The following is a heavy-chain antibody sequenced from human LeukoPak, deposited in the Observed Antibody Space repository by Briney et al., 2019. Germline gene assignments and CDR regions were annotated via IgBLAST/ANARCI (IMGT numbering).Heavy chain of an antibody. J-gene: IGHJ5*02. CDR3: TTDFPYYYGSGSYYT. Sequence: GGSPRLSCAASGFTFSNAWMSWVRQAPGKGLEWVGRIKSNSDGATTDYGAPVKGRFTISRDDSKNTLYLQMNSLKTEDTAVYYCTTDFPYYYGSGSYYTWGQGTLVTVSS. CDR2: IKSNSDGATT. CDR1: GFTFSNAW. D-gene: IGHD3-10*01. V-gene: IGHV3-15*01.